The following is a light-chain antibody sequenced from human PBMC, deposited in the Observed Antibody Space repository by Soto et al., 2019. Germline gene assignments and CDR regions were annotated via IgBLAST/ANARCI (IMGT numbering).Light chain of an antibody. CDR2: YAS. J-gene: IGKJ1*01. Sequence: EIVLTQSPGTLSLSPGERATLFCRASQSVSSSYLAWYQQKPGQAPRLLIYYASTMTTGIPDRFSGSGSGTDVTLTISRLAPEDFAVYYCQHHRTSPPSWTFGQGTKVEIK. CDR1: QSVSSSY. CDR3: QHHRTSPPSWT. V-gene: IGKV3-20*01.